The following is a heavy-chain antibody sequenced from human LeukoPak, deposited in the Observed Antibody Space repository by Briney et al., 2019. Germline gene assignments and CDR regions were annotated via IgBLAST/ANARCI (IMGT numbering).Heavy chain of an antibody. Sequence: GGSLRLSCAGSGFTFDENGMSWVRQVPGKGLEWVSGINWNGGSTGYADSVKGRFTISRDNAKNSLYLQMNSLRAEDTALYYCAKGDSSGWYFDYWGQGTLVTVSS. CDR1: GFTFDENG. CDR2: INWNGGST. J-gene: IGHJ4*02. D-gene: IGHD6-19*01. CDR3: AKGDSSGWYFDY. V-gene: IGHV3-20*04.